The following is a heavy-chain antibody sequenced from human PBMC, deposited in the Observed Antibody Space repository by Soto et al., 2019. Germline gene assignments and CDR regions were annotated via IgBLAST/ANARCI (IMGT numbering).Heavy chain of an antibody. CDR3: ARGSSGYDPNGGSSKNWFDP. Sequence: QVQLVQSGAEVKKPGASVKVSCKASGYTFTSYGISWVRQAPGQGLEWMGWISAYNGNTNYAQKLQGRVTMTTDTSTSTAYMELRSLTSDETAVYYCARGSSGYDPNGGSSKNWFDPWGQGTLVTVSS. V-gene: IGHV1-18*01. J-gene: IGHJ5*02. CDR1: GYTFTSYG. D-gene: IGHD5-12*01. CDR2: ISAYNGNT.